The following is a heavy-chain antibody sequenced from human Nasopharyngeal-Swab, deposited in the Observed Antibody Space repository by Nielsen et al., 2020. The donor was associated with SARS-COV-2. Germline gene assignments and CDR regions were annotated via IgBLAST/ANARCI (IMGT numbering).Heavy chain of an antibody. CDR2: ISSSSSYI. CDR3: ARPYFDWSDY. CDR1: GFTFSSYS. V-gene: IGHV3-21*01. Sequence: GESLKISCAASGFTFSSYSMNWVRQAPGKGLEWVSSISSSSSYIYYADSVKGRFTISRDNAKNSLYLQMNSLRAEDTAVYYCARPYFDWSDYWGQGTLVTVSS. D-gene: IGHD3-9*01. J-gene: IGHJ4*02.